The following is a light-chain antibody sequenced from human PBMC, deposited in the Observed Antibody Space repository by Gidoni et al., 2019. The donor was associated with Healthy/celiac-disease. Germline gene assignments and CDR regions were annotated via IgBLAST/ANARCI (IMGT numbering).Light chain of an antibody. CDR1: SSHIGAGYD. CDR3: QSYDSSLSVVV. V-gene: IGLV1-40*01. J-gene: IGLJ2*01. CDR2: GNS. Sequence: SVLTQPPSVSGAPGQRVTISCTGSSSHIGAGYDVHWYQQLPGTAPKLLVYGNSNRPSGVPDRFSGSKSGTSASLAITGLQAEDEADYYCQSYDSSLSVVVFGGGTKLTVL.